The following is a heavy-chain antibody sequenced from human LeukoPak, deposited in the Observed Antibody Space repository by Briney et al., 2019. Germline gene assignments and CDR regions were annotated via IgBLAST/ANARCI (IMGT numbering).Heavy chain of an antibody. CDR2: ISGSGGST. Sequence: GGSLRLSCAASGFTFSSYAMSWVRQAPGKGLEWVSAISGSGGSTYYADSVKGRFTISRDNAKNSLYLQMNSLRAEDTAVYYCARLVRGSLVFDYWGQGTLVTVSS. J-gene: IGHJ4*02. V-gene: IGHV3-23*01. CDR3: ARLVRGSLVFDY. D-gene: IGHD2-8*02. CDR1: GFTFSSYA.